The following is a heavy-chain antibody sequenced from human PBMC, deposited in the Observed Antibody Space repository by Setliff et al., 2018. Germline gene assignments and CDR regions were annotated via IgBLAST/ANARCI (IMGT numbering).Heavy chain of an antibody. CDR1: GFRFRTSD. Sequence: LSCAASGFRFRTSDMHWVRQAPGKGLEWVSFIQHDGSREFYGDPVKGRFIISRDNPKNTLYLQMNSLSAEDTAVYYCAKVPNSGGYAGPFDFWGQGTLVTVSS. D-gene: IGHD5-12*01. J-gene: IGHJ4*02. CDR2: IQHDGSRE. CDR3: AKVPNSGGYAGPFDF. V-gene: IGHV3-30*02.